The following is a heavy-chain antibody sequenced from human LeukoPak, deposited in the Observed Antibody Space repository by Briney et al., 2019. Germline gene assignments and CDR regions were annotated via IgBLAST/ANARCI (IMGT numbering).Heavy chain of an antibody. Sequence: GGSLRLSCAASGFTFSGYWMHWVRQAPRKGLVWVSRINSDGSSTSYAGSVKGRFTISRDNAKNTLYLQMNSLRAEDTAVYYCARDRDYGSYYYYYYYMDVWGKGTTVTVSS. CDR2: INSDGSST. D-gene: IGHD4-17*01. CDR1: GFTFSGYW. V-gene: IGHV3-74*01. CDR3: ARDRDYGSYYYYYYYMDV. J-gene: IGHJ6*03.